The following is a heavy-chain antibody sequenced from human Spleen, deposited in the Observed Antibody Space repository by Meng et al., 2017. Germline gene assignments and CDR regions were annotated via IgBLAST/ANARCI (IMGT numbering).Heavy chain of an antibody. CDR1: GFTFSKHA. J-gene: IGHJ6*02. CDR3: AKDANTYSSGWYLLFYYSMDV. V-gene: IGHV3-23*01. CDR2: VSGSGGST. D-gene: IGHD6-13*01. Sequence: GESLKISCAASGFTFSKHAMSWVRQAPGKGLEWVSAVSGSGGSTYHADSVKGRFTISRDNSKSTLYLQMNSLRAEDTAVYYCAKDANTYSSGWYLLFYYSMDVWGQGTTVTVSS.